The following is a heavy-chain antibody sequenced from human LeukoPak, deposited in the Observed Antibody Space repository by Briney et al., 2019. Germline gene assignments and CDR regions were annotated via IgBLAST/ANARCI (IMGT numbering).Heavy chain of an antibody. D-gene: IGHD5-24*01. J-gene: IGHJ4*02. V-gene: IGHV3-64*01. CDR2: INTDGGTT. CDR1: GFTFSTFA. CDR3: ARDGVATNDY. Sequence: GGSLRLSCAASGFTFSTFAMQWVRQAPEKGLEYVSGINTDGGTTYYANSVKGRFTISSDNPKNTLYLQMGSLRVEDTAVYYCARDGVATNDYWGQGTLVTASS.